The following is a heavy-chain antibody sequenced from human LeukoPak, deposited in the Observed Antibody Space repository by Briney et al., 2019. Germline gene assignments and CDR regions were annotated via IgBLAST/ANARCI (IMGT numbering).Heavy chain of an antibody. Sequence: ASVKVSCKASGGTFSIYAISWVGQAPGPGLEWMGGIIPIFGTANYAQKFQGRVTITADKSTSTAYMELSSLRSEDTAVYYCAREVAAYRFDYWGQGTLVTVSS. CDR3: AREVAAYRFDY. V-gene: IGHV1-69*06. J-gene: IGHJ4*02. CDR2: IIPIFGTA. D-gene: IGHD6-13*01. CDR1: GGTFSIYA.